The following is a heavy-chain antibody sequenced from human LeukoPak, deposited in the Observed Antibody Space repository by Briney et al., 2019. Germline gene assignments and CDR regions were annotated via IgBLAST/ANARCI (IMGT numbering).Heavy chain of an antibody. CDR2: IIPIFGTA. Sequence: SVKVSGKASGGTFSSYAISWVRQAPGQGLEWMGGIIPIFGTANYAQKFQGRVTITADESTSTAYMEPSSLRSEDTAVYYCARAILYYYYYYGMDVWGQGTTVTVSS. CDR1: GGTFSSYA. J-gene: IGHJ6*02. CDR3: ARAILYYYYYYGMDV. V-gene: IGHV1-69*13. D-gene: IGHD2-15*01.